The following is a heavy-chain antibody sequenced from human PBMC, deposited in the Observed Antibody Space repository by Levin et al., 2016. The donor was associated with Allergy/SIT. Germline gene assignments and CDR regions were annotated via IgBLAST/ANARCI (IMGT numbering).Heavy chain of an antibody. Sequence: WIRQPPGKGLEWIGYIYYSGSTNYNPSLKSRVTISVDTSKNQFSLKLSSVTAADTAVYYCARGTVFMGVFHENWFDPWGQGTLVTVSS. J-gene: IGHJ5*02. CDR2: IYYSGST. CDR3: ARGTVFMGVFHENWFDP. V-gene: IGHV4-59*01. D-gene: IGHD3-10*01.